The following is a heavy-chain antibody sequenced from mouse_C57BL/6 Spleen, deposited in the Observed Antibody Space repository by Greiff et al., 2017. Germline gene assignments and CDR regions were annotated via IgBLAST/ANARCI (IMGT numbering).Heavy chain of an antibody. J-gene: IGHJ4*01. Sequence: EVQLQQSGPELVKPGASVKISCKASGYSFTGYYMNWVKQSPEKSLEWIGEINPSTGGTTYNQKFKAKATLTVDKSSSTAYMQLKSLTSEDSAVYYCASGLRRDGAMDYWCQGTSVTVSS. CDR3: ASGLRRDGAMDY. CDR1: GYSFTGYY. V-gene: IGHV1-42*01. CDR2: INPSTGGT. D-gene: IGHD2-4*01.